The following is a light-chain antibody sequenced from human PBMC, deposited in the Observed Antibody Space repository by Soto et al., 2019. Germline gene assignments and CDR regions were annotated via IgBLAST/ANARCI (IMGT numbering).Light chain of an antibody. CDR1: NSDVGGYNY. J-gene: IGLJ3*02. CDR2: DVS. Sequence: QSALTQPRSVSGSPGQSVTISCTGTNSDVGGYNYVSWYQQHPGKAPKLVIDDVSKRPSGVPDRFSVSKSGNTASLTISGLQAEDEADYYCCSYAGNSLWVFGGGTKLTVL. V-gene: IGLV2-11*01. CDR3: CSYAGNSLWV.